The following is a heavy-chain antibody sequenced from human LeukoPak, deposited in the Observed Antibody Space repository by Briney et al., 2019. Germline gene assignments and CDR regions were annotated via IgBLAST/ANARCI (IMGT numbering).Heavy chain of an antibody. CDR3: ARSGSGYGDFTSAFDY. CDR2: IYHSGST. CDR1: GYSISSGYY. Sequence: PSETLSLTCTVSGYSISSGYYWGWIRQPPGKGLEWIGSIYHSGSTYYNPSLKSRVTISVDTSKNQFSLKLSSVTAADTAVYYCARSGSGYGDFTSAFDYWGQGTLVTVSS. V-gene: IGHV4-38-2*02. J-gene: IGHJ4*02. D-gene: IGHD4-17*01.